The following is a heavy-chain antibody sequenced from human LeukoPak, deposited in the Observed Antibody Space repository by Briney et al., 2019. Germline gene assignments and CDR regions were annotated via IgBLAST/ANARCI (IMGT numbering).Heavy chain of an antibody. Sequence: GSLRLSCAASGFTFSDFYMSWIRQAPGKGLEWVSYISGSGSTIYYADSVKGRFTISRDNAKNSLFLQMNSLRAEDTAVYYCVSGNDPDYVWGTYRLDAFDIWGEGTMVIVSS. CDR1: GFTFSDFY. CDR3: VSGNDPDYVWGTYRLDAFDI. J-gene: IGHJ3*02. D-gene: IGHD3-16*02. CDR2: ISGSGSTI. V-gene: IGHV3-11*04.